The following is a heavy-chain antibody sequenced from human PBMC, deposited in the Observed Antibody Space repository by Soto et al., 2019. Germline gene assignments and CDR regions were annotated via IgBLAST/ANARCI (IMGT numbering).Heavy chain of an antibody. J-gene: IGHJ3*02. CDR3: AKDSNPHHNTGGAVDI. CDR1: GFTFDDYA. Sequence: EVQLVESGGGLVQPGRSLRLSCAASGFTFDDYAMHCVRQAPGNGLEWVSGISWNSGSIGYADSVKGRFTISRDNDNNSLYLQMNSLIAEDTALYYGAKDSNPHHNTGGAVDIWGQGKMGTVSS. CDR2: ISWNSGSI. D-gene: IGHD3-16*01. V-gene: IGHV3-9*01.